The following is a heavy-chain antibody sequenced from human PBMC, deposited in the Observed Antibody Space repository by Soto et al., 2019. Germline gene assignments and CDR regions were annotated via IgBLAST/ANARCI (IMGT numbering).Heavy chain of an antibody. J-gene: IGHJ6*02. V-gene: IGHV1-69*12. D-gene: IGHD2-2*01. Sequence: QVQLVQSGAEVKKPGSSVKVSCKASGGTFSSYAISWVRQAPGQGIEWMGGIIPIFGTANYAQKFQGRVTITADESTSTAYMELRSLRSEATAVYYCARHVPAAGYYYGMDVWGQGTTVTVSS. CDR2: IIPIFGTA. CDR3: ARHVPAAGYYYGMDV. CDR1: GGTFSSYA.